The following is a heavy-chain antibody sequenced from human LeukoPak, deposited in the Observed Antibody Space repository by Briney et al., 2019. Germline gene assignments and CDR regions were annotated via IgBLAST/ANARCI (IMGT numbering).Heavy chain of an antibody. Sequence: PGGSLRLSCAASGFTLSSYGMHWVRQAPGKGLEWVAVISYDGSNKYYADSVKGRFTISRDNSKNTLYLQMNSLRAEDTAVYYCAKDLSSSSLLDAFDIWGQGTMVTVSS. CDR1: GFTLSSYG. V-gene: IGHV3-30*18. J-gene: IGHJ3*02. CDR3: AKDLSSSSLLDAFDI. D-gene: IGHD2-21*01. CDR2: ISYDGSNK.